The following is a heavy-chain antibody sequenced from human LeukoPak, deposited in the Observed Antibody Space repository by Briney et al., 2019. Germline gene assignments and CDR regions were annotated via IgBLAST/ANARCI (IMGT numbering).Heavy chain of an antibody. D-gene: IGHD5-18*01. Sequence: GGSLRLSCAASGFTFSSYSMNWVRQAPGKGLEWVSYISSSSSTIYYADSVKGRFTISRGNAKNSLYLQMNSLRAEDTAVYYCARDVDTAMEAFDYWGQGTLVTVSS. CDR1: GFTFSSYS. CDR2: ISSSSSTI. CDR3: ARDVDTAMEAFDY. J-gene: IGHJ4*02. V-gene: IGHV3-48*01.